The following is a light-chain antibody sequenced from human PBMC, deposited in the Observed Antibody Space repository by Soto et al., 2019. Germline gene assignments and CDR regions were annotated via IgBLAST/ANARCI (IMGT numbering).Light chain of an antibody. V-gene: IGKV3-15*01. J-gene: IGKJ1*01. CDR1: QSVSNN. CDR3: YQYNDWPPA. Sequence: EIVMTQSPATVSVSPVERVTLSCRASQSVSNNLAWYQQKPGQVPRLLMFGASTRATGIPGRFSGTGYGRGFSLTISSLQSEDFAVYYCYQYNDWPPAFGQGTKVDIK. CDR2: GAS.